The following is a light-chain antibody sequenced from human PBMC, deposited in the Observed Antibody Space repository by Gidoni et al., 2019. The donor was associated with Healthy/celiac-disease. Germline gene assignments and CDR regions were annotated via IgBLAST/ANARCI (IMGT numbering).Light chain of an antibody. CDR3: QQYNNWRX. V-gene: IGKV3-15*01. Sequence: EIVMTQSPATLSVSPGERATLSCRASQSVSSNLAWYQQKPGQAPRLLIYGASTRATGIPARFSGSGSGTDFTLTISSLQSEDFAVYYCQQYNNWRXXXQGTKVEIK. CDR1: QSVSSN. J-gene: IGKJ1*01. CDR2: GAS.